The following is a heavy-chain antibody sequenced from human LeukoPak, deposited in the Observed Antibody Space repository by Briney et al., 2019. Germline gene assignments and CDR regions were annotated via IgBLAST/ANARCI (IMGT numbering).Heavy chain of an antibody. CDR3: ARSLGASSWVGNWFDP. Sequence: PSETLSLTCSVSGGSISSINHDWAWIRQPPGQGLEWIGSVCYSGTTYYNLSLKSRVTLSVDTSKNQFSLKLSSVTAADTAVYFCARSLGASSWVGNWFDPWGQGTPVTVSP. V-gene: IGHV4-39*01. D-gene: IGHD6-13*01. CDR1: GGSISSINHD. J-gene: IGHJ5*02. CDR2: VCYSGTT.